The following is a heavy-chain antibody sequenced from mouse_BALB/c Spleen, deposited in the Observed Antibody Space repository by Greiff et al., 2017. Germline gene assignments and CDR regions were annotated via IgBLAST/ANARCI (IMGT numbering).Heavy chain of an antibody. V-gene: IGHV14-3*02. Sequence: EVQLVESGAELVKPGASVKLSCTASGFNIKDTYMHWVKQRPEQGLEWIGRIDPANGNTKYDPKFQGKATITADTSSNTAYLQLSSLTSEDTAVYYCARTSFSTGYFDVWGAGTTVTVSS. D-gene: IGHD6-1*01. J-gene: IGHJ1*01. CDR3: ARTSFSTGYFDV. CDR1: GFNIKDTY. CDR2: IDPANGNT.